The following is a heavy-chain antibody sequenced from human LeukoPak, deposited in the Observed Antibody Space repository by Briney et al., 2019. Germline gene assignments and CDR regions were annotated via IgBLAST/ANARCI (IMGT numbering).Heavy chain of an antibody. Sequence: PGGSLRLSCAASGFSFSTSWMSWVRQAPGKGLDWVASIKFDGGEIYYGDSVKGRVSVPRDNAKNSVYLQMNSLRGEDTAVYYCVRNINWSNDYWGQGTLVTVSS. CDR2: IKFDGGEI. D-gene: IGHD1-1*01. CDR1: GFSFSTSW. V-gene: IGHV3-7*01. CDR3: VRNINWSNDY. J-gene: IGHJ4*02.